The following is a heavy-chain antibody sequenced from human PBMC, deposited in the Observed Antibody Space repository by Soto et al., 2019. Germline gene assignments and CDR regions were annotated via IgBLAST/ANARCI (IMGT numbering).Heavy chain of an antibody. CDR2: ISAYNGNT. V-gene: IGHV1-18*01. CDR3: ARAGKSYYYGMDV. CDR1: GYTFTSYG. Sequence: ASVKVSCKASGYTFTSYGISWVRQAPGQGLEWMGWISAYNGNTNYAQKLQGRDTMTTDTSTSTAYKELRSLRTDDTDMYYCARAGKSYYYGMDVWGQGTTVTVSS. J-gene: IGHJ6*02.